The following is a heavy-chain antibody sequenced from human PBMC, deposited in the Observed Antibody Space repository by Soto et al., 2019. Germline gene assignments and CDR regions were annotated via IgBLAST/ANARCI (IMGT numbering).Heavy chain of an antibody. Sequence: QVQLVESGGGVVQPGRSLRLSCAASGFTFSSYAMHWVRQAPGKGLEWVAVISYDGSNKYYADSVKGRFTISRDNSKNTMYLQMNSLRAEDTPVYYCARGGLDIVLVPAAITYYYYGMDVWGQGTTVTVSS. CDR3: ARGGLDIVLVPAAITYYYYGMDV. D-gene: IGHD2-2*02. CDR2: ISYDGSNK. V-gene: IGHV3-30-3*01. CDR1: GFTFSSYA. J-gene: IGHJ6*02.